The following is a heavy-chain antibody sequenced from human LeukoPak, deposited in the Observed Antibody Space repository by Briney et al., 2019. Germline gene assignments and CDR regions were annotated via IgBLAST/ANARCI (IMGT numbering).Heavy chain of an antibody. CDR2: VRSKTGGGAT. J-gene: IGHJ4*02. V-gene: IGHV3-15*01. CDR1: GFTFSNAW. CDR3: AKSVEMATIWNAPLDY. D-gene: IGHD5-24*01. Sequence: GGSLRLSCAVSGFTFSNAWMSWVRQAPGKGLEWVGRVRSKTGGGATDYAPPVKGRFTISRDNSKNTLYLQMNSLRAEDTAVYYCAKSVEMATIWNAPLDYWGQGTLVTVSS.